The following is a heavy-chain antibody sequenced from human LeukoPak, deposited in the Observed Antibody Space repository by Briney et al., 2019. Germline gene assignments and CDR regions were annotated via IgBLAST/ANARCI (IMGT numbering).Heavy chain of an antibody. Sequence: GGSLRLSCAASGSTFSSYSMNWVRQAPGKGLEWVSSISSSSSYIYYADSVKGRFTISRDNAKNSLYLQMNSLRAEDTAVYYCARDRHYYGSGSYYDYWGQGTLVTVSS. V-gene: IGHV3-21*01. D-gene: IGHD3-10*01. CDR1: GSTFSSYS. CDR3: ARDRHYYGSGSYYDY. J-gene: IGHJ4*02. CDR2: ISSSSSYI.